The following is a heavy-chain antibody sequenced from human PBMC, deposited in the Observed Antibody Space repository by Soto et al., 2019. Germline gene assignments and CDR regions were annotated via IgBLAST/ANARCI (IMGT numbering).Heavy chain of an antibody. D-gene: IGHD3-9*01. CDR2: ISPRSGGT. V-gene: IGHV1-2*02. CDR1: GYTFIDYY. J-gene: IGHJ4*02. Sequence: ASVKVSCKASGYTFIDYYMHWVRQAPGQGFEWMGRISPRSGGTNYAQKFRGRVTMTWDTSLNTAYMELSSLISEDTAVYYCARPPGYISDWYYFDLWGQGTLVTVSS. CDR3: ARPPGYISDWYYFDL.